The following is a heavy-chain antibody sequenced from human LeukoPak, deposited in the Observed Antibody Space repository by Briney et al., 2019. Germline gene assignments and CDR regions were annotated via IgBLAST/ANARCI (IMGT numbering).Heavy chain of an antibody. Sequence: SETLSLTCTVSGGSTSSYYWSWIRQPPGKGLEWIGYIYYSGSTNYNPSLKSRVTISVDTSKNQFSLKLSSVTAADTAAYYCASHEYSSGWYRGDYWGQGTLVTVSS. J-gene: IGHJ4*02. CDR2: IYYSGST. D-gene: IGHD6-19*01. V-gene: IGHV4-59*01. CDR1: GGSTSSYY. CDR3: ASHEYSSGWYRGDY.